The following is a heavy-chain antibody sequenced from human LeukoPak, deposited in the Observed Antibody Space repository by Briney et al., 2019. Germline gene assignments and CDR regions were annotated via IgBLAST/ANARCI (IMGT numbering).Heavy chain of an antibody. CDR3: AKARDYYGSGSYYYFDY. V-gene: IGHV3-23*01. CDR2: ISGSGGST. Sequence: GGSLKLSCAPSGYTVSSNSVSWIRQAPGKGLEWVSAISGSGGSTYYADSVKGRFTISRDNSKNTLYLQMNSLRAEDTAVYYCAKARDYYGSGSYYYFDYWGQGTLVTVSS. D-gene: IGHD3-10*01. CDR1: GYTVSSNS. J-gene: IGHJ4*02.